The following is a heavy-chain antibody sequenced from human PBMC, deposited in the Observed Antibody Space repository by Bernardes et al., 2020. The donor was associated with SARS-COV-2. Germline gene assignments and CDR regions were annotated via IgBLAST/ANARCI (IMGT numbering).Heavy chain of an antibody. D-gene: IGHD3-10*01. Sequence: TLSPTFTLSWGPISTYSRSLIRPPPWKGLEWIGYIYYSGSTNYNPSLKSRVTISVDTSKNQFSLKLSSVTAADTAVYYCARVIHDGSGSYFDPWGQGTLVTVSS. CDR1: WGPISTYS. V-gene: IGHV4-59*01. J-gene: IGHJ5*02. CDR3: ARVIHDGSGSYFDP. CDR2: IYYSGST.